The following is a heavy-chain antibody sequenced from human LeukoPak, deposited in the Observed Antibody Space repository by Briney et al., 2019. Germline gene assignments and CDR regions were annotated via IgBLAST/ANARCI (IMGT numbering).Heavy chain of an antibody. CDR2: ISSSSSYI. CDR1: GFTFSSYS. Sequence: KTGGSLRLSCAASGFTFSSYSMNWVRQAPGKGLEWVSSISSSSSYIYYADSVKGRFTISRDNAKNSLYLQMNSLRTEDTALYYCAKVLRRDGVSYFDYWGQGTQVTVSA. D-gene: IGHD2-8*01. V-gene: IGHV3-21*04. CDR3: AKVLRRDGVSYFDY. J-gene: IGHJ4*02.